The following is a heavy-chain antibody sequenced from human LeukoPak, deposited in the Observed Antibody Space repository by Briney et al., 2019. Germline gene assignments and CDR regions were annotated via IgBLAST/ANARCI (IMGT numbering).Heavy chain of an antibody. V-gene: IGHV3-23*01. CDR1: GFTFSNYG. CDR2: ISGSGGST. D-gene: IGHD5-18*01. Sequence: GGSLRLSCAASGFTFSNYGIHWVRQAPGKGLEWVSAISGSGGSTYYADSVKGRFTISRDNSKNTLYLQMNSLRAEDTAVYYCAKCRYSYGRSFDYWGRGTLVTVSS. CDR3: AKCRYSYGRSFDY. J-gene: IGHJ4*02.